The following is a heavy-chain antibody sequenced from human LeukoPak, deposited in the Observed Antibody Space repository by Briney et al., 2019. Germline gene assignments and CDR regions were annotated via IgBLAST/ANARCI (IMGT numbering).Heavy chain of an antibody. V-gene: IGHV3-23*01. Sequence: GGSLRLSCAASGFTFSSYGMSWVRQAPGKGLEWVSSISGSGGSTYYADSVQGRFTISRDNSKNTLYLQMNSLRAEDTAVYYCAKVYYDFWSGSFDFWGQGTLVTVSS. CDR1: GFTFSSYG. CDR3: AKVYYDFWSGSFDF. D-gene: IGHD3-3*01. CDR2: ISGSGGST. J-gene: IGHJ4*02.